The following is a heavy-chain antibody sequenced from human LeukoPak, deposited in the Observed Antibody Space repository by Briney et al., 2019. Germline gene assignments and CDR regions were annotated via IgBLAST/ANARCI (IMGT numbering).Heavy chain of an antibody. CDR3: ARPYDSNRDHSGYGY. Sequence: PSETLSLTCTVSGGSISSYYWSWIRQPPGKGLEWVGYIYYSGSTNYNPSLKSRVTISVDTSKNQFSLKLSSVTAADTAVYYCARPYDSNRDHSGYGYWGRGTLVTVSS. D-gene: IGHD5-12*01. CDR1: GGSISSYY. V-gene: IGHV4-59*08. J-gene: IGHJ4*02. CDR2: IYYSGST.